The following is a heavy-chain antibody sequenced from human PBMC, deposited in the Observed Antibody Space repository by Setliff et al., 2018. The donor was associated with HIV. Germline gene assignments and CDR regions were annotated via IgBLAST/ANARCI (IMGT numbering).Heavy chain of an antibody. CDR3: ARESGIKIFGSPVVYYYMDV. CDR1: DFTFSDYG. Sequence: GGSLRLSCVGSDFTFSDYGIHWVRQAPGKGLVWVSRIDSEGITTYADSVEGRFTISRDNGDKTLYLQMNSLRADDTAVYFCARESGIKIFGSPVVYYYMDVWGKGTTVTVSS. D-gene: IGHD3-3*01. CDR2: IDSEGITT. J-gene: IGHJ6*03. V-gene: IGHV3-74*03.